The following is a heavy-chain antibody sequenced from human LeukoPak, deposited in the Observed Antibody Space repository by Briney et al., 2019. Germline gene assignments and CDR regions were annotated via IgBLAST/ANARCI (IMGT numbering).Heavy chain of an antibody. D-gene: IGHD3-22*01. CDR2: IIPIFGTA. CDR1: GGTFSSYA. Sequence: ASVKVSCKASGGTFSSYAISWVRQAPGQGFEWMGGIIPIFGTANYAQKFQGRVTITADESTSTAYMELSSLRSEDTAVYYCAREGDYYDGSGLPSFDYWGQGTLVTVSS. V-gene: IGHV1-69*01. J-gene: IGHJ4*02. CDR3: AREGDYYDGSGLPSFDY.